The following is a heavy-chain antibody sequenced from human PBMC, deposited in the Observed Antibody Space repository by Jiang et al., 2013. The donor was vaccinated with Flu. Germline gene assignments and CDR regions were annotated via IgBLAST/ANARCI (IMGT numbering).Heavy chain of an antibody. CDR1: GDSVSSNSAA. CDR3: ARDWTYYYDSSGYYYYYFDY. Sequence: QTLSLTCAISGDSVSSNSAAWNWIRQSPSRGLEWLGRTYYRSKWYNDYAVSVKSRITINPDTSKNQFSLQLNSVTPEDTAVYYCARDWTYYYDSSGYYYYYFDYWGQGTLVTVSS. V-gene: IGHV6-1*01. CDR2: TYYRSKWYN. D-gene: IGHD3-22*01. J-gene: IGHJ4*02.